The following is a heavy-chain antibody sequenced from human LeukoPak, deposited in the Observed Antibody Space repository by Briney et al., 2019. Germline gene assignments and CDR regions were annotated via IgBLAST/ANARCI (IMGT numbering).Heavy chain of an antibody. J-gene: IGHJ4*02. CDR1: GGSFSGYY. Sequence: SETLSLTCAVYGGSFSGYYWSWIRQPPGKGLEWIGEINHSGSTNYNPSLKSRVTISVDTSKNQFSLKLSSVTPADNAVYYCAIGLPKRYYYDTSGYYYWGQGNLVTVSS. CDR3: AIGLPKRYYYDTSGYYY. D-gene: IGHD3-22*01. CDR2: INHSGST. V-gene: IGHV4-34*01.